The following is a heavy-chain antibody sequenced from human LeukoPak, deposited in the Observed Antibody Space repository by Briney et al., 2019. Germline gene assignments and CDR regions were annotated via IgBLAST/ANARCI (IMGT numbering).Heavy chain of an antibody. Sequence: PSETLSLTCTVSGGSISSHYWSWIRQLPGKGLEWIGYIYYSGSTNYNPSLKSRVTISVDTSKNQFSLKLSSVTAADTAVYYCARASGECSSTSCYPKGRTFDYWGQGTLVTVSS. D-gene: IGHD2-2*01. CDR3: ARASGECSSTSCYPKGRTFDY. CDR1: GGSISSHY. J-gene: IGHJ4*02. V-gene: IGHV4-59*11. CDR2: IYYSGST.